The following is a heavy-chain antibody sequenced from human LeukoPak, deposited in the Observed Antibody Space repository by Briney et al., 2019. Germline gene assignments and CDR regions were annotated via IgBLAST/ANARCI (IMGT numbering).Heavy chain of an antibody. V-gene: IGHV5-10-1*01. CDR1: GYSFTIYW. Sequence: HGESLKISCKGSGYSFTIYWTSWVRQMPGKGREWMGRIDSSDSYTNYSPSFQGHVTISADKSISTAYLQWSSLKASDTAMYYCARLGGIAAADYGGQGTLVTVSA. CDR3: ARLGGIAAADY. CDR2: IDSSDSYT. J-gene: IGHJ4*02. D-gene: IGHD6-13*01.